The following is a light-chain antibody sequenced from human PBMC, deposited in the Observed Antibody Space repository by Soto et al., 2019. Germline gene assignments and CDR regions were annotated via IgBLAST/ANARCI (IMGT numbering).Light chain of an antibody. CDR2: SND. CDR3: SSLTRSDTWV. V-gene: IGLV1-44*01. CDR1: GSNIGSHT. Sequence: QSVLTQPPSASGTPGQRVTISCSGSGSNIGSHTVSWYQQLPGTAPNLLIYSNDQRPSGVPDRFSGSKSGTSASLAISGLQSEDEADYFCSSLTRSDTWVIGGGTKVTVL. J-gene: IGLJ3*02.